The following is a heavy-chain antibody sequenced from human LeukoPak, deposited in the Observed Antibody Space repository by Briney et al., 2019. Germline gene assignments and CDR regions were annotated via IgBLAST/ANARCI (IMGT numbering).Heavy chain of an antibody. V-gene: IGHV3-21*06. CDR2: ISSSSSFI. CDR1: GFTFSDYS. D-gene: IGHD1-1*01. J-gene: IGHJ4*02. CDR3: TRDPVEPRIDDY. Sequence: GGSLRLSCAASGFTFSDYSMNWVRQAPGKGLEWVSSISSSSSFIYYGDSVKGRFTISRDNAKNSLYLQMNSLRAEDTAVYYCTRDPVEPRIDDYWGQGTLVTVSS.